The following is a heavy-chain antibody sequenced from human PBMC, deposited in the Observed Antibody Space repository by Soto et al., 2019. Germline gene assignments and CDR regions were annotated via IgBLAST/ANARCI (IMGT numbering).Heavy chain of an antibody. CDR3: ASSITGTFNNFDY. CDR2: INHSGST. Sequence: LCLTCAVYCGSFSVYYLIWIRQPPGKGLEWIGEINHSGSTNYNPSLKSRVTISVDTSKNQFSLKLSSVTAADTAVYYCASSITGTFNNFDYWGQGTLVTVSS. D-gene: IGHD1-7*01. CDR1: CGSFSVYY. J-gene: IGHJ4*02. V-gene: IGHV4-34*01.